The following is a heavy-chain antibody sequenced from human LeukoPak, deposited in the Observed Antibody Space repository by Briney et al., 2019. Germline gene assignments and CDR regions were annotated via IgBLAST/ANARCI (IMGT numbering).Heavy chain of an antibody. D-gene: IGHD5-12*01. CDR2: INQNGGEK. J-gene: IGHJ4*02. CDR1: GFTFSGYW. CDR3: ARNENSGWGYFDY. V-gene: IGHV3-7*03. Sequence: GGSLRLSCADSGFTFSGYWMNWVRQAPGKGLEWVANINQNGGEKYYVDSVKGRFTISRDNGKNSLYLQMNSLRAEDTAVYYCARNENSGWGYFDYWGQGTLVTVSS.